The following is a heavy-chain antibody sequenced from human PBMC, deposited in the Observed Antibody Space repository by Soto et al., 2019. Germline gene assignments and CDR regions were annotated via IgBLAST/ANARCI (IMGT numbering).Heavy chain of an antibody. J-gene: IGHJ4*02. CDR2: INAGNGDS. D-gene: IGHD4-4*01. Sequence: ASVKVSCKASEYTFSSYPLHWVLQAPGQRLEWMGWINAGNGDSKYSQKFQGRVSISRDTSASTASMELSSLTSEDTAVYYCARELQGLYYFDYWGQGTLVTVSS. CDR1: EYTFSSYP. V-gene: IGHV1-3*01. CDR3: ARELQGLYYFDY.